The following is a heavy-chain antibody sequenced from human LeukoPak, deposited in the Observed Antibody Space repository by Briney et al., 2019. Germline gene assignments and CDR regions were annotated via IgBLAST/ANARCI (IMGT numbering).Heavy chain of an antibody. CDR2: IIPIFGTA. CDR1: GVIFS. CDR3: ARLYGSSLLGGEYFQH. Sequence: VASVKVSCKASGVIFSINWVRQAHGQGLEWMGGIIPIFGTANYAQKFQGRVTITTDESTSTAYMELSSLRSEDTAVYYCARLYGSSLLGGEYFQHWGQGTLVTVSS. V-gene: IGHV1-69*05. J-gene: IGHJ1*01. D-gene: IGHD6-6*01.